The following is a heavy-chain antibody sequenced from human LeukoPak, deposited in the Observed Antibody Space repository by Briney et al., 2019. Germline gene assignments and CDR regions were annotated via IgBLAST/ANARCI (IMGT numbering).Heavy chain of an antibody. CDR2: IYYSGST. CDR3: ARDRGSYDFWSGYFRRLYYFDY. J-gene: IGHJ4*02. Sequence: SETLSLTCTVSGGSISSGGYYWSWIRQHPGKGLEWIGYIYYSGSTYCNPSLKSRVTISVDTSKNQFSLKLSSVTAADTAVYYCARDRGSYDFWSGYFRRLYYFDYWGQGTLVTVSS. D-gene: IGHD3-3*01. CDR1: GGSISSGGYY. V-gene: IGHV4-31*03.